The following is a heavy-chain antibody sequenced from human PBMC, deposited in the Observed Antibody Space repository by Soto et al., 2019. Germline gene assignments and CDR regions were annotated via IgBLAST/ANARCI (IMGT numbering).Heavy chain of an antibody. CDR2: NYYSGNT. J-gene: IGHJ5*02. CDR1: GGSIGSGYYY. V-gene: IGHV4-31*03. CDR3: AREEESSSTWGLFDP. Sequence: QVKLQESGRGLVKPSQPLSLTCTVTGGSIGSGYYYWSWFRKHPGEGLEWSWYNYYSGNTYYNPSRNSRVTISVDTSKNQFSLKLTSVTAAATAVYYSAREEESSSTWGLFDPWGQGTLVTVSS. D-gene: IGHD6-13*01.